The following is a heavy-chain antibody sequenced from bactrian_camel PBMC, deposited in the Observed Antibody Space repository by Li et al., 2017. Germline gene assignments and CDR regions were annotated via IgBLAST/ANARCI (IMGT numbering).Heavy chain of an antibody. J-gene: IGHJ4*01. D-gene: IGHD4*01. CDR1: GFTFSSYW. CDR3: IRDPSPYHNAPADYAIGDYPQCVGDDYYA. CDR2: IDAIGRTT. V-gene: IGHV3S25*01. Sequence: LVESGGGLVQPGGSLTLACAGSGFTFSSYWMYWVRQAPGKGLDWVASIDAIGRTTHYTDSVKGRFTVSRDNAKNTVSLQMNSLAPEDTAVYYCIRDPSPYHNAPADYAIGDYPQCVGDDYYAWGQGTQVTVSS.